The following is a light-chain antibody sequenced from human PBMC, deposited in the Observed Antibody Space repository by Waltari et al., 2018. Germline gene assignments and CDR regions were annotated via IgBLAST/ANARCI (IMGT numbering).Light chain of an antibody. CDR2: GST. CDR1: GSNIGAGFA. CDR3: QSYDTSLSVV. J-gene: IGLJ3*02. Sequence: QSVLTQAPSMSGAPGQRVTIPCTGSGSNIGAGFAVHWYQHLPRAAPKLLIYGSTSRPLGVPDRFFGSTSGNSASLVIIGLQPEDEAVYYCQSYDTSLSVVFGGGTKLTVL. V-gene: IGLV1-40*01.